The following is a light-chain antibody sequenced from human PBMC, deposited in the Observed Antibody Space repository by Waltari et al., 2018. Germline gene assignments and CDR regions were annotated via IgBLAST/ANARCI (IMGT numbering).Light chain of an antibody. CDR1: SSNIGSNP. CDR2: RNN. V-gene: IGLV1-47*01. J-gene: IGLJ2*01. CDR3: AAWDDSLEEV. Sequence: QSVLTQPPSASGTPGQRVTISCSGSSSNIGSNPVYWYQQLPGMAPTLLIYRNNQRPSGVPERFSGSKSGTSASLAISGLRSEDEAHYYCAAWDDSLEEVFGGGTKLTVL.